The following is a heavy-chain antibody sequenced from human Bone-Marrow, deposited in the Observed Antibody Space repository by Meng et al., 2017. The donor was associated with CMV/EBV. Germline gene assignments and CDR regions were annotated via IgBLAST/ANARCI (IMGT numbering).Heavy chain of an antibody. D-gene: IGHD6-19*01. CDR2: ITTNNGYT. CDR3: ARHQTPSGWYPPDY. V-gene: IGHV1-18*01. CDR1: GYTFTSYA. Sequence: ASVKVSCKASGYTFTSYAITWVRQALGQGLEWVGWITTNNGYTRYAQKLRDRITMTRDTSTTTAYMELRSLRYDDTAIYYCARHQTPSGWYPPDYWGQGTLVTVSS. J-gene: IGHJ4*02.